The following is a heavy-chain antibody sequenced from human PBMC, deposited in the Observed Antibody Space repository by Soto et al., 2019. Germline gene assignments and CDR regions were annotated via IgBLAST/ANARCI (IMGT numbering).Heavy chain of an antibody. CDR2: INHSGRV. CDR3: STRAYDTNGYYRFDP. CDR1: GGSFSGHS. Sequence: SETLSLTCAVYGGSFSGHSWTWICQSPGKGLEWIGDINHSGRVNYSPSLKSRVTISLDTSKNQFSLTLSAVTAADTAMYYCSTRAYDTNGYYRFDPWGQGTLVTVSS. D-gene: IGHD3-22*01. V-gene: IGHV4-34*01. J-gene: IGHJ5*01.